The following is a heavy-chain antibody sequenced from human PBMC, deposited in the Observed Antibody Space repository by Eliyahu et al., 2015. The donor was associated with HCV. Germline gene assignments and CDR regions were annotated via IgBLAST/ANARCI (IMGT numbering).Heavy chain of an antibody. CDR2: MNPNSGNT. CDR3: ARGPTWTGNYYYFDF. Sequence: QVQLVQSGPEVKKPGASVKVSCKASGYTFTSYDINWVRQATGQGLEWMGWMNPNSGNTGFAQKFQGRVTMTKNSSISTAYMELSSLRSEDTAVYYCARGPTWTGNYYYFDFWGLGALVTVSS. CDR1: GYTFTSYD. J-gene: IGHJ4*02. V-gene: IGHV1-8*01. D-gene: IGHD3/OR15-3a*01.